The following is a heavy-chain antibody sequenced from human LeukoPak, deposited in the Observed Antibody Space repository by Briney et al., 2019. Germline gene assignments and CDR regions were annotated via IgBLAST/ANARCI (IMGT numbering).Heavy chain of an antibody. CDR1: GGSISSYY. J-gene: IGHJ4*02. V-gene: IGHV4-59*01. CDR2: VYYSGST. CDR3: ARAGSGYYPFDD. D-gene: IGHD3-22*01. Sequence: SETLSLTCTVSGGSISSYYWSWIRQPPGKGLEWNGYVYYSGSTNYNPSLKSRVTISVDTSNNQFSLKLSSVTAADTAVYYCARAGSGYYPFDDWGQGTLVTVSS.